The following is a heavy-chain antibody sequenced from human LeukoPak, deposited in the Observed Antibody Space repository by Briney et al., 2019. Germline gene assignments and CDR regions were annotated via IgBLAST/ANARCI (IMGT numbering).Heavy chain of an antibody. CDR3: ARGVAWRDDLTAFDM. J-gene: IGHJ3*02. V-gene: IGHV5-51*01. CDR2: IYPDDSDT. D-gene: IGHD3-10*01. Sequence: ESLKISCKGSGYSFTSYWIGWVRHMPGKGLEWMGIIYPDDSDTRYSPSFRGQVTISADKSINTAYLQWRSLKASDTALYYCARGVAWRDDLTAFDMWGQGTMVTVSS. CDR1: GYSFTSYW.